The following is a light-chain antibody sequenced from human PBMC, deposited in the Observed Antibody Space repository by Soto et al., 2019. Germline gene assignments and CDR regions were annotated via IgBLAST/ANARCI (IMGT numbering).Light chain of an antibody. J-gene: IGKJ1*01. V-gene: IGKV3-15*01. Sequence: DIQMKQSPATLSGPQGERATLSCRASQSVSSNLAWYQHKPGQAPRLLVYGASTRASGIPDRFSGSGSGTEFTLSISSLQPDDFATYYCQQHNSYRWTFGQGTKVDIK. CDR2: GAS. CDR1: QSVSSN. CDR3: QQHNSYRWT.